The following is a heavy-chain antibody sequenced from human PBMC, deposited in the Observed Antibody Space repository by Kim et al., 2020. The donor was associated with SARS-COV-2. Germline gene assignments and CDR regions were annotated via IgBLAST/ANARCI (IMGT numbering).Heavy chain of an antibody. J-gene: IGHJ3*01. CDR2: IYYRSKWYN. V-gene: IGHV6-1*01. Sequence: SQTLSLTCAISGDSVSSNTAAWNWIRQSPSRGLEWLGRIYYRSKWYNDYAASVKSRISINPDTSKNQISLQLNSVTPEDTAVYYCGRGLASAFDVWGQGTVVTVSS. CDR3: GRGLASAFDV. CDR1: GDSVSSNTAA. D-gene: IGHD1-26*01.